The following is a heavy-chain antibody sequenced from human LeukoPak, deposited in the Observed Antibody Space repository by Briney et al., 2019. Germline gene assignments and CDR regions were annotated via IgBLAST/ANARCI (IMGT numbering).Heavy chain of an antibody. CDR3: ARSQDIVVVPAAILEAVYYYYMDV. CDR2: IYYSGST. V-gene: IGHV4-39*07. Sequence: SETLSLTCTVSGGSISSSSYYWGWIRQPPGKGLEWIGSIYYSGSTYYNPSLKSRVTISVDTSKNQFSLKLSSVTAADTAVYYCARSQDIVVVPAAILEAVYYYYMDVWGKGTTVTVSS. J-gene: IGHJ6*03. D-gene: IGHD2-2*02. CDR1: GGSISSSSYY.